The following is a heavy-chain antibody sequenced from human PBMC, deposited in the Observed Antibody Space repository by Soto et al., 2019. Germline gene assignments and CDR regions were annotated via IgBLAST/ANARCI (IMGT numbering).Heavy chain of an antibody. V-gene: IGHV3-23*01. J-gene: IGHJ3*02. CDR2: ILVGGST. CDR1: GFTCSSYD. CDR3: AKVTATGGGAFHI. Sequence: EVQVLESGGGLVQPGGSLRLSCAASGFTCSSYDMSWVRQAPGKGLEWVSTILVGGSTHYPDSVKGRFTISRDNSKNTAFLQMSSLTAGDTAVYYCAKVTATGGGAFHICGQGTVVTVSS. D-gene: IGHD2-8*02.